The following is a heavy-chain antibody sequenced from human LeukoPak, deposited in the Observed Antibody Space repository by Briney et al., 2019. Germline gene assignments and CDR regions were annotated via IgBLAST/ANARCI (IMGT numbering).Heavy chain of an antibody. V-gene: IGHV4-39*01. J-gene: IGHJ3*01. CDR3: ARHSDYVGDSSLDTDAFDV. CDR1: GGSISSSTYY. D-gene: IGHD4-23*01. CDR2: IYYSGST. Sequence: SETLSLTCTVSGGSISSSTYYWVWIRQPPGKGLEWIATIYYSGSTYYNPSLKSRVSISVDTSNNQFSLTLSSVTAADTAVYYCARHSDYVGDSSLDTDAFDVWGRGTMVTVSS.